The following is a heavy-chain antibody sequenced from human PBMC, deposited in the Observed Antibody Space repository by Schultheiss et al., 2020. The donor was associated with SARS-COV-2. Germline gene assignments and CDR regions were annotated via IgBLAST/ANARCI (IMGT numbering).Heavy chain of an antibody. J-gene: IGHJ4*02. Sequence: SETLSLTCTVSGGSISSGGYYWSWIRQHPGKGLEWIGYIYYSGSTYYNPSLKSRVTISVDTSKNQFSLNLSSVTAADTAVYYCAKGAYYDFWSGYSGYFDYWGQGTLVTVSS. CDR1: GGSISSGGYY. CDR3: AKGAYYDFWSGYSGYFDY. V-gene: IGHV4-31*03. CDR2: IYYSGST. D-gene: IGHD3-3*01.